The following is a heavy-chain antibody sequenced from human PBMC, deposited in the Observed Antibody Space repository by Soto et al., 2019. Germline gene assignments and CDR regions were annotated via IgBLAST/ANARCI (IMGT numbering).Heavy chain of an antibody. CDR1: GGSISSGGYF. J-gene: IGHJ4*02. CDR2: LYYSGST. V-gene: IGHV4-31*03. CDR3: ARGTQFSSSLDS. D-gene: IGHD6-6*01. Sequence: QVQLQESGPGLVKPSQTLSLTCTVSGGSISSGGYFWTWIRQHPGKGLEWIGYLYYSGSTYYNPSLKSRVTISKDTSKNQFSLRLTSVTAADTAVYYCARGTQFSSSLDSWGQGTLVTVST.